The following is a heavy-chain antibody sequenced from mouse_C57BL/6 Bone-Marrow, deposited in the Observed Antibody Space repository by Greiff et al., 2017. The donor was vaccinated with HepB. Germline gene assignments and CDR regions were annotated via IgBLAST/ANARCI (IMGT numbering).Heavy chain of an antibody. CDR1: GFTFSDYY. Sequence: EVQRVESEGGLVQPGSSMKLSCTASGFTFSDYYMAWVRQVPKKGLEWVANINYDGSSTYYLDSLKSRFIISRDNAKNILYLQMSSLKSEDTATYYCARDDGYDGFAYWGQGTLVTVSA. CDR3: ARDDGYDGFAY. D-gene: IGHD2-2*01. CDR2: INYDGSST. J-gene: IGHJ3*01. V-gene: IGHV5-16*01.